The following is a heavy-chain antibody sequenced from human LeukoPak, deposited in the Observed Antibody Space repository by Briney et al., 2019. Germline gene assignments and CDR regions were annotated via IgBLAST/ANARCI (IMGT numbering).Heavy chain of an antibody. CDR1: GFTFDDYA. V-gene: IGHV3-43*02. Sequence: PGGSLRLSCAASGFTFDDYAMHWVRQAPGKGLGWASLISGDSHSTFYADSVKGRFTISRDNSKNSLYLQMNSLRNDDTALYYCARDTEGYIYGYYYYGMDVWGQGTTVTVSS. CDR3: ARDTEGYIYGYYYYGMDV. J-gene: IGHJ6*02. D-gene: IGHD5-18*01. CDR2: ISGDSHST.